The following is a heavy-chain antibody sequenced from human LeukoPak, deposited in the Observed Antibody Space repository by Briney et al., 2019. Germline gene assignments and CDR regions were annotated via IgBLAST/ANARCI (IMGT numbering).Heavy chain of an antibody. V-gene: IGHV3-23*01. J-gene: IGHJ4*02. CDR2: ISGSGSIT. CDR3: ARGRGGDYVPSRFDY. CDR1: GFTFSGYS. Sequence: GGSLRLSCSASGFTFSGYSMGGVRQAPGKGLQWVSSISGSGSITYYIDSVEGRFTISRDNSKNTMYLQMNSLRAEDTAVYYCARGRGGDYVPSRFDYWGQGTLVTVSS. D-gene: IGHD4-17*01.